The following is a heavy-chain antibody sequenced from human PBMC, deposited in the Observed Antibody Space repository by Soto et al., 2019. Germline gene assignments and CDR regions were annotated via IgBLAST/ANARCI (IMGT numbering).Heavy chain of an antibody. Sequence: GASVKVSCKASGGTFSSYTISWVRQAPGQGLEWMGRIIPILGIANYAQKFQGRVTITADKSTSTAYMELSSLRSEDTAVYYCARVIVDYDSPTDTYYMDVWGKGTTVTVSS. J-gene: IGHJ6*03. CDR3: ARVIVDYDSPTDTYYMDV. V-gene: IGHV1-69*02. D-gene: IGHD3-3*01. CDR1: GGTFSSYT. CDR2: IIPILGIA.